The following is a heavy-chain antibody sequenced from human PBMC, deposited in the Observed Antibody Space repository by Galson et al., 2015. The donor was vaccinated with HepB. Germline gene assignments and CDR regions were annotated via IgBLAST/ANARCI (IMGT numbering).Heavy chain of an antibody. V-gene: IGHV4-39*01. J-gene: IGHJ4*02. CDR3: ARRRYCSSTTCYTRWYYFDY. Sequence: TLSLTCTVSGGSISSRSYYWGWIRQPPGKGLEWIGTIYYNGSTSYNPSLKSRVTISVDTSKNQFSLKLSSVTAADTAVYYCARRRYCSSTTCYTRWYYFDYWGQGTLVAVSS. CDR1: GGSISSRSYY. D-gene: IGHD2-2*02. CDR2: IYYNGST.